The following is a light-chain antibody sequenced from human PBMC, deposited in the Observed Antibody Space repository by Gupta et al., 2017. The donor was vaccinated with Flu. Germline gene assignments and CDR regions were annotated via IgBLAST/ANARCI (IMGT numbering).Light chain of an antibody. V-gene: IGLV3-21*02. J-gene: IGLJ3*02. Sequence: SYVLTQPPSVSVAPGQTARIACDADNIERIRVHWYQNKPGQAHVRVVEDESDRPSDIHERLSCYNSGKKATPPLNSVAAGDEADDDCQEWASSNSPVRFGGGTRLTVL. CDR2: DES. CDR1: NIERIR. CDR3: QEWASSNSPVR.